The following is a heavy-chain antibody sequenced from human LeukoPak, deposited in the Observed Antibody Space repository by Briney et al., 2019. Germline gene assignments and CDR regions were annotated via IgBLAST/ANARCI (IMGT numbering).Heavy chain of an antibody. Sequence: LSLTCTVSGGSISSSSYYWGWIRQAPGKGLEWVAVISYDGSNKYYADSVKGRFTISRDNSKNTLYLQMNSLRAEDTAVYYCAKDLFPTYYYGSGSSRGMDVWGQGTTDTISS. CDR2: ISYDGSNK. J-gene: IGHJ6*02. V-gene: IGHV3-30*18. CDR1: GGSISSSS. D-gene: IGHD3-10*01. CDR3: AKDLFPTYYYGSGSSRGMDV.